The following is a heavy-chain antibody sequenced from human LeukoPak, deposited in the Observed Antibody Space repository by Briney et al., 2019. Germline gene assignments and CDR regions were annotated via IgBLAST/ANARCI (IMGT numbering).Heavy chain of an antibody. Sequence: SETLSLTCAVYGGSFSGYYWSWIRQPPGKGLEWVGEINHSGSTNYNPSLKSRVTISVDTSKNQFSLKLSSVTAADTAVYYCARRIAAAGSGDYWGQGTLVTVSS. CDR2: INHSGST. CDR1: GGSFSGYY. J-gene: IGHJ4*02. V-gene: IGHV4-34*01. CDR3: ARRIAAAGSGDY. D-gene: IGHD6-13*01.